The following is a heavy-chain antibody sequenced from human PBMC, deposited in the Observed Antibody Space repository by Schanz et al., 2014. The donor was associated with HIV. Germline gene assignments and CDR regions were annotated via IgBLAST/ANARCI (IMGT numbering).Heavy chain of an antibody. CDR1: GGTFSSYA. CDR2: VNPDSGNT. CDR3: ARGPDYSSASYKFDY. V-gene: IGHV1-8*02. D-gene: IGHD4-4*01. Sequence: QVQLVQSGAEVKKPGSSVKVSCKASGGTFSSYAISWVRQAPGQGPEWMGWVNPDSGNTGYAQKFQGRVTMSRNVPKNTAYMELRGLTSEDTAVYFCARGPDYSSASYKFDYWGQGTPVSVYS. J-gene: IGHJ4*02.